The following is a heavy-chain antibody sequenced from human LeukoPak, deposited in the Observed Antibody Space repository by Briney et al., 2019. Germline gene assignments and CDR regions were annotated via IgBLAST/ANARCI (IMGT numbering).Heavy chain of an antibody. CDR1: GFTVSSNY. CDR2: IFSGGST. V-gene: IGHV3-53*01. D-gene: IGHD1-26*01. CDR3: ARGPSYSGSYHRDFDY. Sequence: GGSLSLSCAASGFTVSSNYMSWVRQAPGKGLERVSVIFSGGSTYYADSVKGRFTISRDNSKNTLYLQMNSLRAEDTAVYYCARGPSYSGSYHRDFDYWGQGTLVTVSS. J-gene: IGHJ4*02.